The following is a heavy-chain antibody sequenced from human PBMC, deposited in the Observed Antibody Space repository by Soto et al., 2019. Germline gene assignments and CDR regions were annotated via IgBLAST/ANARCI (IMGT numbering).Heavy chain of an antibody. V-gene: IGHV4-59*01. CDR2: IYYSGST. D-gene: IGHD3-10*01. Sequence: PSETLSLTCTVSGGSISSYYWSWIRQPPGKGLGWIGYIYYSGSTNYNPSLKSRVTISVDTSKNQFSLKLSSVTAADTAVYYCAREGNILANAFDIWGQGTMVTGSS. J-gene: IGHJ3*02. CDR3: AREGNILANAFDI. CDR1: GGSISSYY.